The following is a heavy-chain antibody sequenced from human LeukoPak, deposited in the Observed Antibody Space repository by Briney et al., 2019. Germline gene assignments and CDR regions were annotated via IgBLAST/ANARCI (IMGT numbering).Heavy chain of an antibody. J-gene: IGHJ4*02. CDR3: ARGLYSGYYMSGY. D-gene: IGHD5-12*01. CDR1: GFTFSSYA. V-gene: IGHV3-23*01. CDR2: ISGTAGST. Sequence: GGSLRLSCAASGFTFSSYAMSWVRQAPGKGLEWVSAISGTAGSTYYADSVKGRFTISRDNSKNTLYLQMNSLRAEDTAVYYCARGLYSGYYMSGYWGQGTRVSVSS.